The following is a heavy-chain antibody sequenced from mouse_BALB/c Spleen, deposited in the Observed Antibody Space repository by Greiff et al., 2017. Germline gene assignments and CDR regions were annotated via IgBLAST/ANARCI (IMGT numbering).Heavy chain of an antibody. CDR1: GFTFSSYA. CDR3: ARDRYGFDY. CDR2: ISSGGSYT. J-gene: IGHJ2*01. V-gene: IGHV5-9-4*01. D-gene: IGHD1-1*02. Sequence: EVMLVESGGGLVKPGGSLKLSCAASGFTFSSYAMSWVRQSPEKRLEWVAEISSGGSYTYYPDTVTGRFTISRDNAKNTLYLEMSSLRSEDTAMYYCARDRYGFDYWGQGTTLTVSS.